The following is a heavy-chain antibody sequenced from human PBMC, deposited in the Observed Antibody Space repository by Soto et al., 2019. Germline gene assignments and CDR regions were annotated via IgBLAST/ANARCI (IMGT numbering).Heavy chain of an antibody. D-gene: IGHD5-18*01. V-gene: IGHV1-3*01. CDR2: INAGNGNT. Sequence: ASVKVSCKASGYTFTSYAMHWVRQAPGQRLEWMGWINAGNGNTKYSQKFQGRVTITADESTSTAYMELSSLRSEDTAVYYCARGDEIQLWSQYYYYGMDVWGQGTTVTVSS. J-gene: IGHJ6*02. CDR1: GYTFTSYA. CDR3: ARGDEIQLWSQYYYYGMDV.